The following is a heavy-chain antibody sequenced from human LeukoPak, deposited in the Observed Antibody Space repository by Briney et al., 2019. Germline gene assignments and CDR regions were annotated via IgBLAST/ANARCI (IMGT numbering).Heavy chain of an antibody. V-gene: IGHV3-23*01. CDR3: AKDAAGPEY. Sequence: GGSLRLSCAASGLTFSDYSMTRVRQAPGKGLFWVSGISAGGGSTYYADSVKGRFTIFRDNSRNTLHLQMNSLRAEDTAVYYCAKDAAGPEYWGQGTLVTVSS. CDR2: ISAGGGST. J-gene: IGHJ4*02. D-gene: IGHD6-13*01. CDR1: GLTFSDYS.